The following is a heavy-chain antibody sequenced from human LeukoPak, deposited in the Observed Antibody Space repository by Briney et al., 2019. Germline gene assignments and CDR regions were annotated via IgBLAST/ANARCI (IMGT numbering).Heavy chain of an antibody. V-gene: IGHV3-23*01. CDR2: ISGSGGST. D-gene: IGHD5-12*01. Sequence: GGSLRLSCAASGFTFSSYAMSWVRQAPGKGLEWVSAISGSGGSTYYADSVKGRFTISRDNSKNTLYLQMNSLRDEDTAVYYCAKAPDIVATGGRDYWGQGTLVTVSS. CDR1: GFTFSSYA. CDR3: AKAPDIVATGGRDY. J-gene: IGHJ4*02.